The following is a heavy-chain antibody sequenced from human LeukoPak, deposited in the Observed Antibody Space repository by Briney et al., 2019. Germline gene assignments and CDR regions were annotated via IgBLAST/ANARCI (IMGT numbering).Heavy chain of an antibody. D-gene: IGHD1-26*01. J-gene: IGHJ4*02. Sequence: PSETLSLTCTVSGASISSYYWSWIRQPPGKGLEWIGYIYYTGSTNSNPSLKSRVTISPDTSKNQFSLKVSSVTAADTAVYYCAAVGPGLDYWGQGTLVTVSS. CDR1: GASISSYY. V-gene: IGHV4-59*01. CDR3: AAVGPGLDY. CDR2: IYYTGST.